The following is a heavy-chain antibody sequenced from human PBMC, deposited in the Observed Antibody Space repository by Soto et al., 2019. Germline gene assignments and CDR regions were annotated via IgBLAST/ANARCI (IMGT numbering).Heavy chain of an antibody. CDR1: GGSISSSSYY. J-gene: IGHJ4*02. CDR3: ARAQGILTGYLDY. CDR2: IYYSGST. D-gene: IGHD3-9*01. V-gene: IGHV4-39*01. Sequence: ASETLSLTCTVSGGSISSSSYYWGWIRQPPGKGLEWIGSIYYSGSTYYNPSLKSRVTISVDTSKNQFSLKLSSVTAADTAVYYCARAQGILTGYLDYWGQGTLVTVSS.